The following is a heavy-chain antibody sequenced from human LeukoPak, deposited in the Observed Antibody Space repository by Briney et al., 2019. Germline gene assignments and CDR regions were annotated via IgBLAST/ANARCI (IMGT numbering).Heavy chain of an antibody. V-gene: IGHV3-21*01. CDR2: ISSSCSYI. D-gene: IGHD3-16*01. CDR1: GFTFSSYS. CDR3: ARPVVLGAYLRGAYYFDS. Sequence: PGGSLRLSCAASGFTFSSYSMNWVRQAPGKGLEWVSSISSSCSYIYYADSVKGRFTISRDNSKNTLYLQMNSLRVEDTAVYYCARPVVLGAYLRGAYYFDSWGRGTLVTVSS. J-gene: IGHJ4*02.